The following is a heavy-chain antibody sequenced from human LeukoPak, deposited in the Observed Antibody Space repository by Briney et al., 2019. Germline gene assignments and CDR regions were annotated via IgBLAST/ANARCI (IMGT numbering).Heavy chain of an antibody. J-gene: IGHJ5*02. CDR2: ISAYNGNT. CDR3: ARDGDIVVPNNWFDP. V-gene: IGHV1-18*01. Sequence: ASVKVSCKASGYTFTSYGISWVRQAPGQGLEWMGWISAYNGNTNYAQKLQGRVTMTTDTSTSTAYMELRSLRSDDTAVYYCARDGDIVVPNNWFDPWGQGTLVTVSS. CDR1: GYTFTSYG. D-gene: IGHD2-2*01.